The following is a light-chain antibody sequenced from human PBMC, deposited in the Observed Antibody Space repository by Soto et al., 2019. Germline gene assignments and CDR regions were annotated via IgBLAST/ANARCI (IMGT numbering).Light chain of an antibody. CDR3: FSYAGNYTYV. J-gene: IGLJ7*01. CDR1: SNNVGGYDY. Sequence: QSALTQPRSVSGSPGQSVTISCTGTSNNVGGYDYVSWYQLYPGKAPKLMIFDVRKRPSRVPDRFSGSKSGNTASLTISGLQAEDEADYYCFSYAGNYTYVFGGGTQLTVL. V-gene: IGLV2-11*01. CDR2: DVR.